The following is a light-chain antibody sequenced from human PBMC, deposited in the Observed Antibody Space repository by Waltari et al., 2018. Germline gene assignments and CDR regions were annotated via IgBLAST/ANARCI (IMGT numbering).Light chain of an antibody. Sequence: IVLTQSPDTLSLSPGQRATHSCRASQTINNNYLDWYQQKPGHAPRLLIHGASSRATGFPDRFSGSGSGTDFILTISRVELEEVAVYYWQQYDGTSLTFGGGTKVEI. CDR2: GAS. CDR1: QTINNNY. V-gene: IGKV3-20*01. J-gene: IGKJ4*01. CDR3: QQYDGTSLT.